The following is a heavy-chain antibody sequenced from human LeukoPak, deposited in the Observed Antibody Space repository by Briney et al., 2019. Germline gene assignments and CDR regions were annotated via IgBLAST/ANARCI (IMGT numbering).Heavy chain of an antibody. CDR3: ARESRGWYGGNSEAFDY. J-gene: IGHJ4*02. Sequence: PSETLSLTCTVSGGSISSYYWSWIRQPPGKGREWIGYIYYSWSTNYNPSLKSRVTISVDTSKNQFSLKLSSVTAADTAVYYCARESRGWYGGNSEAFDYWGQGTLVTVSS. V-gene: IGHV4-59*01. D-gene: IGHD4-23*01. CDR1: GGSISSYY. CDR2: IYYSWST.